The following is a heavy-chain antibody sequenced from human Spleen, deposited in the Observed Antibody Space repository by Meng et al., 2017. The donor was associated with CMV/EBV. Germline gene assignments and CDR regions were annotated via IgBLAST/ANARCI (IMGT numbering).Heavy chain of an antibody. J-gene: IGHJ4*02. CDR2: IRGGGGNI. CDR1: GFPFSDYY. D-gene: IGHD2-2*01. V-gene: IGHV3-11*04. Sequence: GESLKISCVVSGFPFSDYYISWIRQAPGKGLEWISIIRGGGGNIDYADSVKGRFTISRDNAKNSLYLQMNSLRAEDTAVYYCARGTTRIDYWGQGTLVTVSS. CDR3: ARGTTRIDY.